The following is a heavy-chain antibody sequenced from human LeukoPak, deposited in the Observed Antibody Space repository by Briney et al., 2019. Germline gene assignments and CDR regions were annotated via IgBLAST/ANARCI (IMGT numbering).Heavy chain of an antibody. J-gene: IGHJ4*02. D-gene: IGHD3-22*01. Sequence: QTGGSLRLSCAASGFTFSSYAMSWVRQAPGKGLEWVSAISGSGDSTYYADSVKGRFTISRDNSKNTLYLQMNSLRAEDTAVYYCAKRPNYYDSSGFLPYYFDYWGQGTLVTVSS. CDR2: ISGSGDST. CDR1: GFTFSSYA. CDR3: AKRPNYYDSSGFLPYYFDY. V-gene: IGHV3-23*01.